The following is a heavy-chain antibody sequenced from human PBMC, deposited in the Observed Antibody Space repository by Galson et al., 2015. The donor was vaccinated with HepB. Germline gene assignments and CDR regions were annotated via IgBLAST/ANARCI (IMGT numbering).Heavy chain of an antibody. D-gene: IGHD2-15*01. Sequence: SVKVSCKASGGTFSSYAISWVRQAPGQGLEWMGRIIPILGIANYAQKFQGRVTITADKSTSTAYMELSSLRSEDTAVYYCACSGGSCYGFGFPRYYYGMDVWGQGTTVTVSS. CDR3: ACSGGSCYGFGFPRYYYGMDV. CDR1: GGTFSSYA. CDR2: IIPILGIA. J-gene: IGHJ6*02. V-gene: IGHV1-69*04.